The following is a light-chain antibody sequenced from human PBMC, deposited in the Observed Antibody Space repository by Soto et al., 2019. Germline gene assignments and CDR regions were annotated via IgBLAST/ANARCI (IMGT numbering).Light chain of an antibody. CDR3: ASWDDRLGADI. CDR2: SNN. Sequence: QSVLTQPPSASGTPGQRVTISCFGSNSNIGSNTVNWYQQLPGTAPKLLIYSNNQRPSGVPDRFSGSKAGTSASLAISGLQSEDEADYYCASWDDRLGADIFGGGTKVTVL. CDR1: NSNIGSNT. J-gene: IGLJ2*01. V-gene: IGLV1-44*01.